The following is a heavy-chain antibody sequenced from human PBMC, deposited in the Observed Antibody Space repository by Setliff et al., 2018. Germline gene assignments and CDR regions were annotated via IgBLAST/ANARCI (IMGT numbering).Heavy chain of an antibody. CDR2: IDYSGTT. Sequence: PSETLSLTCSVSGGSITSHYWSWIRQSPGKGLEWIGYIDYSGTTNYNPSLKSRVTISSDTSKRQFSLRLTSVTAADTAVYYCAKAQHSGSYHWFDPWGQGTLVTVPQ. J-gene: IGHJ5*02. CDR1: GGSITSHY. D-gene: IGHD1-26*01. CDR3: AKAQHSGSYHWFDP. V-gene: IGHV4-59*11.